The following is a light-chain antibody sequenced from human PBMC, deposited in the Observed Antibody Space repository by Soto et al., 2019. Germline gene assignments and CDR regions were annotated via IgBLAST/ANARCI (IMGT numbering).Light chain of an antibody. CDR2: GNS. V-gene: IGLV1-40*01. J-gene: IGLJ1*01. CDR3: QSYDSSLYV. Sequence: QSALTQPPSVSRAPGQRVTISCTGSSSNIGAGYDVHWYQQLPGTAPKLLIYGNSNRPSGVPDRFSGSKSGTSASLAITGLQAEDEADYYCQSYDSSLYVFGTGTKVTVL. CDR1: SSNIGAGYD.